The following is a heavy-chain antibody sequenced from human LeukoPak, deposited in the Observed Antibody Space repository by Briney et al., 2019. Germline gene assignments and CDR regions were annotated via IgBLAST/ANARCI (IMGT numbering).Heavy chain of an antibody. V-gene: IGHV1-2*02. CDR2: INPNSGGT. Sequence: ASVKVSCKASGYTFTSYYMHWVRQAPGQGLEWMGWINPNSGGTNYAQKFQGRVTMTRDTSISTAYMELSRLRSEDTAVYYCARGELLWFGESLRWFDPWGQGTLVTVSS. J-gene: IGHJ5*02. D-gene: IGHD3-10*01. CDR3: ARGELLWFGESLRWFDP. CDR1: GYTFTSYY.